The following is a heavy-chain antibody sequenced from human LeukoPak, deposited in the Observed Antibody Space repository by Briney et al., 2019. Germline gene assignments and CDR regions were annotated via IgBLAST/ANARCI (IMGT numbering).Heavy chain of an antibody. Sequence: SETLSLTCAVYGGSFSGYYWSWIRQPPGKGLEWIGEINHSGSTNYNPSLKSRVTISVDTSKNQLSLKLSSVTAADTAVYYCASSRLDYGDYVLGPWGQGTLVTVSS. V-gene: IGHV4-34*01. D-gene: IGHD4-17*01. CDR2: INHSGST. CDR3: ASSRLDYGDYVLGP. CDR1: GGSFSGYY. J-gene: IGHJ5*02.